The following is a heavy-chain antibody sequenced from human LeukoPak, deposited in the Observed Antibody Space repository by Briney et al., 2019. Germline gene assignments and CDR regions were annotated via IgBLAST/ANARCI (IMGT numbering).Heavy chain of an antibody. V-gene: IGHV3-48*03. Sequence: GGSLRLSCAASGFTFSSYEMSWVRQAPGKGLEWVSYISRRDTTEKYADSVKGRFTISRDNARTSLYLQMNSLRVDDTAVYYCVRGELLNYFVYWGQGTLVTVSS. CDR3: VRGELLNYFVY. CDR1: GFTFSSYE. J-gene: IGHJ4*02. CDR2: ISRRDTTE. D-gene: IGHD1-26*01.